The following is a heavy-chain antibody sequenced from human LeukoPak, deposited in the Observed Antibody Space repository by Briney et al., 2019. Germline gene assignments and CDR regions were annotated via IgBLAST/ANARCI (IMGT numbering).Heavy chain of an antibody. Sequence: GGSLRLSCAASGFTFSSYWMSWVRQAPGKGLEWVANIKQDGSEKYYVDSVKGRFTISRDNAKNSLYLQMNSLRAEDTAVYYCAKGLMGQWLDLSYYYMDVWGKGTTVTISS. J-gene: IGHJ6*03. CDR3: AKGLMGQWLDLSYYYMDV. CDR1: GFTFSSYW. D-gene: IGHD6-19*01. CDR2: IKQDGSEK. V-gene: IGHV3-7*03.